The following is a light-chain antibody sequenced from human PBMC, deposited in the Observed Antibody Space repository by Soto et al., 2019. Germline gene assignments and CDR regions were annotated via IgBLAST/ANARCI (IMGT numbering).Light chain of an antibody. CDR1: QSVSSY. Sequence: EIVLTQSPATLSLSPGERATLSCRASQSVSSYLAWYQQKPGQAPRLLIYDASNRATGIPARFSCSGSGTDFTLTLSSLEPEDFAVYYCQQRSLRAFGQGTRLEIK. J-gene: IGKJ5*01. V-gene: IGKV3-11*01. CDR3: QQRSLRA. CDR2: DAS.